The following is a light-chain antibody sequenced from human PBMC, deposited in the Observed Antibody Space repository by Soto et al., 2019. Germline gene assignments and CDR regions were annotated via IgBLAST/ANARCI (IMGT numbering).Light chain of an antibody. Sequence: QSVLTQPPSVSGAPGQRVTISCTGSSSNIGAGYDVHWYQQLPGTAPKLLIYGNSNRPSGVPDRFSGSKSGTSASLAITGLQAEDEADYYCQSYDSSLSASIVFGTGTKLTVL. CDR1: SSNIGAGYD. CDR3: QSYDSSLSASIV. CDR2: GNS. J-gene: IGLJ1*01. V-gene: IGLV1-40*01.